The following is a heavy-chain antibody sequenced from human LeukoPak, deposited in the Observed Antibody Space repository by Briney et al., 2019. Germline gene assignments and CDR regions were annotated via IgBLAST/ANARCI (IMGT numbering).Heavy chain of an antibody. V-gene: IGHV3-7*01. D-gene: IGHD2-21*01. CDR3: ARYCGGDCYGMDV. CDR1: EFTFSSYW. J-gene: IGHJ6*02. Sequence: GGSLRLSCPASEFTFSSYWMSWVRQAPGKGLEWVANIKQDGSEKDYVDSVKGRFTISRDNAKNSLYLQMNNLRAEDTAVYYCARYCGGDCYGMDVWGQGTTVTVSS. CDR2: IKQDGSEK.